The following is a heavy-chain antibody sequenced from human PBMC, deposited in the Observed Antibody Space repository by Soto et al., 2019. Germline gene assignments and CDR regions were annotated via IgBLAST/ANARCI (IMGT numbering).Heavy chain of an antibody. J-gene: IGHJ6*02. CDR2: FDPEDGET. Sequence: ASVKVSCKVSGCTLTELSMHWVRQAPGKGLEWMGGFDPEDGETIYAQKFQGRVTMTEDTSTDTAYMELSSLRSEDTAVYYCATDRRLRLPLFWSGSYYYYYYGMDVWGQGTTVTVSS. CDR3: ATDRRLRLPLFWSGSYYYYYYGMDV. D-gene: IGHD3-3*01. V-gene: IGHV1-24*01. CDR1: GCTLTELS.